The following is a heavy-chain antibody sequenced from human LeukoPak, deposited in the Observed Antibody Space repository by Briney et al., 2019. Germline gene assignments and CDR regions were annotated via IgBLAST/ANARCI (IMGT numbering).Heavy chain of an antibody. CDR3: ARHGSGSGYFRFEY. D-gene: IGHD3-22*01. V-gene: IGHV4-39*01. Sequence: SETLSLICTVSGASISSSNYYWAWIRQSPGKGLEWIGNIYYTGSTYYNPSLKSRVTISVDTSNNQFSLNLSSVTAADTAVYYCARHGSGSGYFRFEYWGQGTLVTVSA. J-gene: IGHJ4*02. CDR1: GASISSSNYY. CDR2: IYYTGST.